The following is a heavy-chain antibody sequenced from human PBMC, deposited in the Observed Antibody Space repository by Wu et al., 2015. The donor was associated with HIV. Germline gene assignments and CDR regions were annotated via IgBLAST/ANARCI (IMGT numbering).Heavy chain of an antibody. Sequence: QVQLVQSGAEVKKPGASVKVSCKASGYTFTSYGISWVRQAPGQGLEWMGWINPNSGGTNYAQKFQGRVTMTMDTSINTAYMELTSLRYDDTAVYYCARDLGLSRPLDYWGQGTLVTVSS. CDR2: INPNSGGT. D-gene: IGHD3/OR15-3a*01. CDR1: GYTFTSYG. CDR3: ARDLGLSRPLDY. V-gene: IGHV1-2*02. J-gene: IGHJ4*02.